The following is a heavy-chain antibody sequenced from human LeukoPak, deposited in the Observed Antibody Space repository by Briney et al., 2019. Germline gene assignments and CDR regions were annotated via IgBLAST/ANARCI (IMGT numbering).Heavy chain of an antibody. Sequence: PGGPLRLSCAASGFTFSSYEMNWVRQPPRKGLEWVSYISSSSSTIYYADSVKGRFTISRDNAKNSLYLQMNSLRAEDTAVYYCARDTSGGLLWFGDLVSNYMDVWGKGTTVTVSS. CDR3: ARDTSGGLLWFGDLVSNYMDV. V-gene: IGHV3-48*01. CDR1: GFTFSSYE. D-gene: IGHD3-10*01. CDR2: ISSSSSTI. J-gene: IGHJ6*03.